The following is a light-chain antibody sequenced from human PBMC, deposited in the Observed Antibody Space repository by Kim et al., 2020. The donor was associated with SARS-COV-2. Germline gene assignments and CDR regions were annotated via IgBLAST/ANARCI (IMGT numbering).Light chain of an antibody. V-gene: IGLV1-40*01. CDR3: QSYDNNLSGSL. CDR2: DNS. CDR1: AANIGADNE. J-gene: IGLJ2*01. Sequence: RIPSSCTEGAANIGADNEFRGDQRLPGTAPKLLSFDNSHRPSGGPDRFSGSRSGTSASLAITELQAEDGADYCCQSYDNNLSGSLFGGGTQLTVL.